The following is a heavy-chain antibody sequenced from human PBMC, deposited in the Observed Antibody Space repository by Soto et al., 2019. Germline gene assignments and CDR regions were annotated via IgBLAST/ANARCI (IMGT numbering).Heavy chain of an antibody. V-gene: IGHV3-23*01. CDR2: IRETGNT. CDR1: GFTFSNYA. CDR3: ARDEIAVAGTSYYYYYMDV. D-gene: IGHD6-19*01. Sequence: PGGSLRLSCAASGFTFSNYAMSWIRQAPGKGLEWVSTIRETGNTYYADSVRGRFATSRDNSENTLYLQMSSLRAEDTAVYYCARDEIAVAGTSYYYYYMDVWGKGTTVTVSS. J-gene: IGHJ6*03.